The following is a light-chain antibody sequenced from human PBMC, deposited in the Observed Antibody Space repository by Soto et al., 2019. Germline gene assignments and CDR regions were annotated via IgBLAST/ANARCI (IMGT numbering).Light chain of an antibody. V-gene: IGKV3-15*01. Sequence: EIVMTQSPATLSVSPGERVTLSCRASQSVSSNLAWYQQKPGQAPRLLIYDASTRATGIPARFSGSGSGTEFTLTISSLQSEDFAVYYCQQYNNWPPAWTFGQGTKVDIK. J-gene: IGKJ1*01. CDR2: DAS. CDR3: QQYNNWPPAWT. CDR1: QSVSSN.